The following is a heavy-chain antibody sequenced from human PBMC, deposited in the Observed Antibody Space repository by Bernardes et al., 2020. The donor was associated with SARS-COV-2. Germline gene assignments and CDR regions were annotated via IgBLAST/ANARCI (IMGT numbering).Heavy chain of an antibody. V-gene: IGHV3-7*03. D-gene: IGHD3-16*01. Sequence: GGSLRLSCPASGFTFSNYWMSWVRQSPSKGLEWVAKINRDGNDKYYRDSVKGRFIISRDNSKSSLYLEMNSLRVEDTGVYYCVKDKGDGSFDYWGRGTLVTV. J-gene: IGHJ4*02. CDR1: GFTFSNYW. CDR3: VKDKGDGSFDY. CDR2: INRDGNDK.